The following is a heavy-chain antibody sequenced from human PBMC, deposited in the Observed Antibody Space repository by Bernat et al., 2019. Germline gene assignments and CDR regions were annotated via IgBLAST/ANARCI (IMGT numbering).Heavy chain of an antibody. CDR1: GFTFSSYV. D-gene: IGHD2-15*01. J-gene: IGHJ4*02. V-gene: IGHV3-64*01. Sequence: EVRLVESGGGLVQPGGSLRLSCAASGFTFSSYVLYWVRQAPGEGLEYVSAISSDGIRTYYSTSMKGRFTISRDNSKNTLYLQMGSLRAEDMAVYYCARGGRSGYCSGGSCFRIDSWGQGTLVTVSS. CDR2: ISSDGIRT. CDR3: ARGGRSGYCSGGSCFRIDS.